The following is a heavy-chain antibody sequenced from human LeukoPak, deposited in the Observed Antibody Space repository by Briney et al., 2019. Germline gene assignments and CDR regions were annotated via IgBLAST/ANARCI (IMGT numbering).Heavy chain of an antibody. CDR3: ARDYYDFWSGSRLGMDV. J-gene: IGHJ6*02. Sequence: GGSLRLSCAASGFTFSSYSMNWVRQAPGKGLEWVSSISSSSYIYYADSVKGRFTISRDNAKNSLYLQMNSLRAEDTAVYYCARDYYDFWSGSRLGMDVWGQGTTVTVSS. CDR2: ISSSSYI. CDR1: GFTFSSYS. D-gene: IGHD3-3*01. V-gene: IGHV3-21*01.